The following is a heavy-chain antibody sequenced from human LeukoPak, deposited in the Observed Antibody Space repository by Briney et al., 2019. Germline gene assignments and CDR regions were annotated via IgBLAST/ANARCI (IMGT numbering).Heavy chain of an antibody. J-gene: IGHJ4*02. CDR1: GYTFTSYG. CDR2: INPNSGGT. V-gene: IGHV1-2*02. D-gene: IGHD3-3*01. Sequence: ASVKVSCKASGYTFTSYGISWVRQAPGQGLEWMGWINPNSGGTNYAQKFQGRVTMTRDTSISTAYMELSRLRSDDTAVYYCARVGSYYDFWSGTPWYFDYWGQGTLVTVSS. CDR3: ARVGSYYDFWSGTPWYFDY.